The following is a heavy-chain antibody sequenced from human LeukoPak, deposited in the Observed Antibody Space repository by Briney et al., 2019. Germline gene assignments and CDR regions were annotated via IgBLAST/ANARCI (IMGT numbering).Heavy chain of an antibody. V-gene: IGHV1-18*01. J-gene: IGHJ4*02. CDR2: ISAYNGNT. Sequence: ASVKVSCKASGGTFSSYAISWVRQAPGQGLEWMGWISAYNGNTNYAQKLQGRVTMTTDTSTSTAYMELRSLRSDDTAVYYCASLAYYYDSSGYYYPYWGQGTLVTVSS. CDR1: GGTFSSYA. D-gene: IGHD3-22*01. CDR3: ASLAYYYDSSGYYYPY.